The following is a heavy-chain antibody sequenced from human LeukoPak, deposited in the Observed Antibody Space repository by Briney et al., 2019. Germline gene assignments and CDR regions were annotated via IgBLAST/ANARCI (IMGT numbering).Heavy chain of an antibody. D-gene: IGHD6-19*01. Sequence: SETLSLTCTLCGGSISFSYWSCMRQPPGKGLECIGFMYYSGSTDHNPPLKGRGTISVDTSKNHFSLTLSSVTAAATAVYYCARSLAVAGFPFDYWGQGTLVTVSS. J-gene: IGHJ4*02. V-gene: IGHV4-59*01. CDR1: GGSISFSY. CDR2: MYYSGST. CDR3: ARSLAVAGFPFDY.